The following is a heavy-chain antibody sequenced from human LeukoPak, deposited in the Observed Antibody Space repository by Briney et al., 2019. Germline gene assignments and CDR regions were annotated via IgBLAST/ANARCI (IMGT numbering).Heavy chain of an antibody. D-gene: IGHD2-21*01. Sequence: QTGSALILSCASTGFNFRRSGMHAVHQAPGKGLDGVTFIQYDASQIYYADSVKGRFTISRDNSKNTVYLQLHSLITERTAVLFCAREGSRLVIHVFDLWGQGTMVTVSS. J-gene: IGHJ3*01. CDR3: AREGSRLVIHVFDL. CDR2: IQYDASQI. V-gene: IGHV3-30*02. CDR1: GFNFRRSG.